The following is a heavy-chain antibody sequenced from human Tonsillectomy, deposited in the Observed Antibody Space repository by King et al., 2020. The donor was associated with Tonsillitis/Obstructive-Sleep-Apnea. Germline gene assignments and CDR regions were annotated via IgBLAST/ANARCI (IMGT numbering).Heavy chain of an antibody. Sequence: VTLKESGPALVKPTQTVTLTCTFSGSSLSTRVMCGSWIRQPPGKALEWLARIDWDEDKYYSTSLKTRLTISKDTSKNQVVLTMTYMEPVDTATYYCARTLGYCSSTSCYWTLWYWGQGTLVTVSS. CDR3: ARTLGYCSSTSCYWTLWY. CDR2: IDWDEDK. D-gene: IGHD2-2*01. J-gene: IGHJ4*02. CDR1: GSSLSTRVMC. V-gene: IGHV2-70*11.